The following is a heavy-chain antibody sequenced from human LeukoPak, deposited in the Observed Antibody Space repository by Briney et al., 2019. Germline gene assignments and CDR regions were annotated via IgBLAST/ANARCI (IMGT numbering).Heavy chain of an antibody. CDR1: GGSFSGYY. CDR2: ISHSGST. CDR3: ARGPTHDAQGY. V-gene: IGHV4-34*01. D-gene: IGHD2-2*01. J-gene: IGHJ4*02. Sequence: SETLSLTCAVYGGSFSGYYWSWIRQPPGKGLEWIGEISHSGSTNYNPSLKSRVSISVDTSKNQFSLKLSSVTAADTAVYYWARGPTHDAQGYWGQGTLVTVSS.